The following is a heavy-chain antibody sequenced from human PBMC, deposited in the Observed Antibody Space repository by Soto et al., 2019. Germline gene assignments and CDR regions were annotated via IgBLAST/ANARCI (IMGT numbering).Heavy chain of an antibody. V-gene: IGHV4-4*02. D-gene: IGHD1-7*01. CDR3: ASRDPGTSVDY. J-gene: IGHJ4*02. CDR2: IYRTGST. Sequence: SETLSLTCAVSGGSFTSNNWWTWVRQPPGQGLEWIGEIYRTGSTNYNPSLKSRVTISLDKSENQFPLKVTSLTAADTAVYYCASRDPGTSVDYWGQGTLVTVSS. CDR1: GGSFTSNNW.